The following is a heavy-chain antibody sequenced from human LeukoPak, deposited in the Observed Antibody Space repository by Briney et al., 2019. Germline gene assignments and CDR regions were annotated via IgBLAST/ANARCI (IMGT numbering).Heavy chain of an antibody. CDR2: IYYSGST. V-gene: IGHV4-59*02. CDR3: ARGVVTAPQTFDY. Sequence: SETLSLTCTVSGGSVSSYYRSWIRQPPGKGLEWIGYIYYSGSTSYNPSLKSRVTISVDTSKKQFSLKLSSVTAADTAVYYCARGVVTAPQTFDYWGQGTLVTVSS. J-gene: IGHJ4*02. D-gene: IGHD2-21*02. CDR1: GGSVSSYY.